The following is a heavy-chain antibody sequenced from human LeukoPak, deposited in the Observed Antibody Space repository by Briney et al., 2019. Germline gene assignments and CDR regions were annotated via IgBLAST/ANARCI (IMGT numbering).Heavy chain of an antibody. CDR1: GYSFINYW. J-gene: IGHJ3*01. D-gene: IGHD2-21*01. Sequence: GESLKISCKGSGYSFINYWIGWVRQMPGKGLEWMGIIYPIDSDTRYSPSFRGQVTFSADKSISTAYLQWSSLKASDTAMYYCARPSAYGEDAFDVWGQGTMVTVSS. CDR3: ARPSAYGEDAFDV. CDR2: IYPIDSDT. V-gene: IGHV5-51*01.